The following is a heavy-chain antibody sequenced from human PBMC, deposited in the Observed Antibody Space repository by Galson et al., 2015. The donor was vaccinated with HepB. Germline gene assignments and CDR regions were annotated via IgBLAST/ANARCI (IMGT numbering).Heavy chain of an antibody. Sequence: SLRLSCAASGFTFRSYGIHWVRQAPGKGLEWVALISHDESTKNYADSVKGRFTISRDNYNNTLYLQMNSLRAEDTAVYYCAKDLKPMIVVGVRYYGLDVWGQGTTVTVSS. CDR3: AKDLKPMIVVGVRYYGLDV. V-gene: IGHV3-30*18. CDR2: ISHDESTK. D-gene: IGHD3-22*01. CDR1: GFTFRSYG. J-gene: IGHJ6*02.